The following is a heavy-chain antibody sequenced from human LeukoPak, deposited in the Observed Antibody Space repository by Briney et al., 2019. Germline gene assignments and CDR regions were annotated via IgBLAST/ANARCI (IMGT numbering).Heavy chain of an antibody. J-gene: IGHJ4*02. D-gene: IGHD1-26*01. CDR2: ISGSGGST. Sequence: GESLRLSRAASGFTFSSYAMSWVRQAPGKGLEWVSAISGSGGSTYYADSVKGRFTISRDNSKNALYLQMNSLRAEDTAVYYCAKVDGGSYPYWGQGTLVTVSS. V-gene: IGHV3-23*01. CDR3: AKVDGGSYPY. CDR1: GFTFSSYA.